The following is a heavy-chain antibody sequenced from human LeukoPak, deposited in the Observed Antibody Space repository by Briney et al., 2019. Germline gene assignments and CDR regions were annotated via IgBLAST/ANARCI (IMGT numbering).Heavy chain of an antibody. Sequence: PSQTLSLTCTVSGGSISSGDYYWSRIRQPPGKGLEWIGYIYYSGSTYYNPSLKSRVTISVDTSKNQFSLKLSSVTAADTAVYYCARDRIAVAGTFDYWGQGTLVTVSS. CDR3: ARDRIAVAGTFDY. J-gene: IGHJ4*02. D-gene: IGHD6-19*01. CDR2: IYYSGST. CDR1: GGSISSGDYY. V-gene: IGHV4-30-4*08.